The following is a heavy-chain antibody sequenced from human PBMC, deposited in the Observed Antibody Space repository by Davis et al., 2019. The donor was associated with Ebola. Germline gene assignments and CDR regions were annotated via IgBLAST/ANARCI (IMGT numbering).Heavy chain of an antibody. CDR1: GFTFSGSA. Sequence: GESLKISCAASGFTFSGSAMHWVRQASGKGLEWVGRIRSKANSYATAYAAPVKGRFTISRDDSKNTAYLQMNSLKTEDTAVYYCTSRYSSTNDYWGQGTLVTVSS. V-gene: IGHV3-73*01. CDR3: TSRYSSTNDY. J-gene: IGHJ4*02. D-gene: IGHD6-13*01. CDR2: IRSKANSYAT.